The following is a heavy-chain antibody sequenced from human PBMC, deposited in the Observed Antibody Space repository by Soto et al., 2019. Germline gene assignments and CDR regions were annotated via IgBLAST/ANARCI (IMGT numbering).Heavy chain of an antibody. Sequence: PSETLSLTCAVNGGSFRGDYWSWIRQSPGKGLEWIGEINDSGSTNFNPSLTSRVTISVDASKKQFSLKVTSMTAADTAVYYCARARKMQPQFFYNYYGMDVWGQGTRVTVSS. CDR2: INDSGST. CDR3: ARARKMQPQFFYNYYGMDV. D-gene: IGHD4-4*01. J-gene: IGHJ6*02. V-gene: IGHV4-34*01. CDR1: GGSFRGDY.